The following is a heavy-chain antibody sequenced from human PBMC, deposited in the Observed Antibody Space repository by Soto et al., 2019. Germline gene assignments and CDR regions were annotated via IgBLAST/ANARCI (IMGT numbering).Heavy chain of an antibody. Sequence: QVQLVQSGPEVKKPGASVKVSCKASSNTFASHGFSWVRQAPGQGLEWMGWISGFNGQTNYALKFQGRVTLTTDTSTSTAYMELWSLTSDDTAVYFCARVDPRGAAVVRDSWGQGTLVTVSS. D-gene: IGHD3-10*01. V-gene: IGHV1-18*01. CDR2: ISGFNGQT. J-gene: IGHJ4*02. CDR3: ARVDPRGAAVVRDS. CDR1: SNTFASHG.